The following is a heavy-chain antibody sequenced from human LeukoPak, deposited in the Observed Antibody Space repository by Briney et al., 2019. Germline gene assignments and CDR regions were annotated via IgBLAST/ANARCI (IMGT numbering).Heavy chain of an antibody. D-gene: IGHD2-15*01. J-gene: IGHJ4*02. V-gene: IGHV3-7*01. Sequence: PGGSLRLSCAASGFTFSSYWMSWVRQAPGKGLEWVANINKDGGEKYYVDSVKGRFTVSRDNAKNSLYLQMNSLRAEDTAVCYCARGVTAAANDYWGQGTLVTVSS. CDR1: GFTFSSYW. CDR2: INKDGGEK. CDR3: ARGVTAAANDY.